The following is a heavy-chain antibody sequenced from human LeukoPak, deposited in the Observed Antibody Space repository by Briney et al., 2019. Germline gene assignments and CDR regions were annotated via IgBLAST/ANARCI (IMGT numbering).Heavy chain of an antibody. J-gene: IGHJ4*02. V-gene: IGHV4-4*02. Sequence: SETLSLTCAVSGGSISSSNWWNWVRQPPGKGLEWIGEIYHSGSTNYNPSLKSRVTISVDKSKNQFSLKLSSVTAADTAVYYCARASTYYYDSSGYYLFDYWGQGTLVTVSS. CDR1: GGSISSSNW. CDR2: IYHSGST. CDR3: ARASTYYYDSSGYYLFDY. D-gene: IGHD3-22*01.